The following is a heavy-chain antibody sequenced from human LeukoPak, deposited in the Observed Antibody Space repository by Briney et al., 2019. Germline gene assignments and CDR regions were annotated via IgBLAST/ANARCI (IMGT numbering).Heavy chain of an antibody. J-gene: IGHJ4*02. CDR1: GYTFTSYY. CDR2: INPSGGST. Sequence: ASVKVSCKASGYTFTSYYVQWVRQAPGQGPEWMGQINPSGGSTSYAQNFQGRVTMTRDTSTSTVYMELSSLRSEDTAVYYCARRSRDGYKRFDYWGQGTLVTVSS. D-gene: IGHD5-24*01. CDR3: ARRSRDGYKRFDY. V-gene: IGHV1-46*01.